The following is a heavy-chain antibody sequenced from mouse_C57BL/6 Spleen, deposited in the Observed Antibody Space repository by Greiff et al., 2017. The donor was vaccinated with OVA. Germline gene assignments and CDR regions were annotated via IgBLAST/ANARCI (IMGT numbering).Heavy chain of an antibody. J-gene: IGHJ2*01. CDR3: ARAYDGYYYDY. D-gene: IGHD2-3*01. CDR1: GYSFTSYY. V-gene: IGHV1-66*01. Sequence: VKLQESGPELVKPGASVKISCKASGYSFTSYYIHWVKQRPGQGLEWIGWIYPGSGNTKYNEKFKGKATLTADTASSTAYMQLSSLTSEDSAVYYCARAYDGYYYDYWGQGTTLTVSS. CDR2: IYPGSGNT.